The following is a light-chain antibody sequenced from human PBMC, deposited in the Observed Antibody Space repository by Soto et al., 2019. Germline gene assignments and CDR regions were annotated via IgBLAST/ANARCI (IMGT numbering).Light chain of an antibody. CDR2: EVI. V-gene: IGLV2-8*01. CDR3: SSYAGSNNHVV. Sequence: QSVLTQPPSASGSHGQSVTISCTGTSSDVGGYNYVSWYQQHPGKAPKLMIYEVINRPSGVPDRFSGSKSGNTASLTVSGLQAEDEAYYYCSSYAGSNNHVVFGGGTKLTVL. J-gene: IGLJ2*01. CDR1: SSDVGGYNY.